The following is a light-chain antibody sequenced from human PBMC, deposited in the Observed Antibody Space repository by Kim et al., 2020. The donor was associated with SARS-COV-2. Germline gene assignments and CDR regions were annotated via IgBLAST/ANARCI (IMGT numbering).Light chain of an antibody. J-gene: IGKJ2*01. V-gene: IGKV3-20*01. Sequence: EIVLTQSPGTLSLSPGERATLSCRASQTIYSNSLAWYQQRPGQAPRLLMFGASTRATGIPERFSGSGSGTDFTLTISRLEPEDFAVYYCQQYGNSPPYTFGQGTKLEI. CDR2: GAS. CDR3: QQYGNSPPYT. CDR1: QTIYSNS.